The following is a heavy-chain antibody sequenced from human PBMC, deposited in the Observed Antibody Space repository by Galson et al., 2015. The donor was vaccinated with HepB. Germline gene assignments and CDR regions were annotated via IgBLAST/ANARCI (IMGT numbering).Heavy chain of an antibody. CDR2: ISAYNGNT. CDR1: GYSFTSYD. Sequence: SVKVSCKGSGYSFTSYDLHWVRQAPGQGLEWMGWISAYNGNTNYAQKLQGRVTMTTDTSTSTAYMELRSLRSDDTAVYYCARSVPLATYYDFWSGYGLYDYWGQGTLVTVSS. J-gene: IGHJ4*02. CDR3: ARSVPLATYYDFWSGYGLYDY. D-gene: IGHD3-3*01. V-gene: IGHV1-18*01.